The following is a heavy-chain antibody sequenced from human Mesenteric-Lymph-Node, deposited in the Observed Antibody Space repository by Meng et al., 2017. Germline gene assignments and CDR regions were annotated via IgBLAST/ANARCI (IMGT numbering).Heavy chain of an antibody. CDR2: ISSNGART. Sequence: ASVKVSCKASGYTFTDYYMHWVRQAPGQGLEWMGWISSNGARTNYAQKFEGRVTMTRDTSISTAYMELSSLRSDDTAMYYCARGQPQIPGDTAMVSFDYWGQGTLVTVSS. CDR3: ARGQPQIPGDTAMVSFDY. V-gene: IGHV1-2*02. D-gene: IGHD5-18*01. CDR1: GYTFTDYY. J-gene: IGHJ4*02.